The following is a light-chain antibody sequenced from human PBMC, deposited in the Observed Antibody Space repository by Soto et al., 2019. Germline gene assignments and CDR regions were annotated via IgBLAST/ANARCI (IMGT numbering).Light chain of an antibody. Sequence: QSVLTQPRSVSGSPGQSVTISCTGTSSDVGGYNYVSWYQQHPGKAPKLMIYDVSKRPSGVPDRFSGSKSGNTASLTISGLQAEDEADYHCCSYAGSFPYVFGTGTKVTV. CDR1: SSDVGGYNY. J-gene: IGLJ1*01. CDR2: DVS. V-gene: IGLV2-11*01. CDR3: CSYAGSFPYV.